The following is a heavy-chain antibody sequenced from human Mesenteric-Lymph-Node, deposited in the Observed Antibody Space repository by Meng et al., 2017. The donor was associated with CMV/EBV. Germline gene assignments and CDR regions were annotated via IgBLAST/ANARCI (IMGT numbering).Heavy chain of an antibody. V-gene: IGHV1-3*04. Sequence: CNASGYTFTNYPLHWVRQAPGQRPEWMGWVNTGNGNAHYSETFQGRVTITRDTSASTAYMELSSLGSEDTAVYYCARRRSSGSYYDYWGQGTLVTVSS. J-gene: IGHJ4*02. CDR2: VNTGNGNA. CDR1: GYTFTNYP. D-gene: IGHD3-10*01. CDR3: ARRRSSGSYYDY.